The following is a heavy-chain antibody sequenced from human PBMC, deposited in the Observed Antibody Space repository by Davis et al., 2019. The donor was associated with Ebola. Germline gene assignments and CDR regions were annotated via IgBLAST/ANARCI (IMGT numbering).Heavy chain of an antibody. CDR3: ARDLRTGTTLGDAFDI. V-gene: IGHV1-18*04. D-gene: IGHD1-1*01. Sequence: ASVKVSCKASGYTFTSYGISWVRQAPGQGLEWMGWISAYNGNTNYAQKLQGRVTMTRNTSISTAYMELSSLRSEDTAVYYCARDLRTGTTLGDAFDIWGQGTMVTVSS. CDR2: ISAYNGNT. J-gene: IGHJ3*02. CDR1: GYTFTSYG.